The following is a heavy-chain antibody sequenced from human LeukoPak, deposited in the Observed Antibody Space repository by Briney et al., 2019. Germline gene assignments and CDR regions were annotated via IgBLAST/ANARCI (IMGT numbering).Heavy chain of an antibody. V-gene: IGHV3-33*01. J-gene: IGHJ2*01. D-gene: IGHD6-13*01. Sequence: GGSLRLSCAASGFTFNTYAMNWVRQAPGKGLEWVAVIWYDGSNEYYADSVKGRFTISRDNSKNTLYLQMNSLRVEDSAVYFCARDSASIAAAVYWYFDLWGRGTLVTVSS. CDR1: GFTFNTYA. CDR3: ARDSASIAAAVYWYFDL. CDR2: IWYDGSNE.